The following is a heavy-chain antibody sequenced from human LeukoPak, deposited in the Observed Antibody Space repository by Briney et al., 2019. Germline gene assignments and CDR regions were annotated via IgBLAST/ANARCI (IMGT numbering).Heavy chain of an antibody. D-gene: IGHD2-2*02. Sequence: SVKVSCKASGGTVTDYGISWVRQAPRQGLEWMGGIVPQFGTSLYAQKFQGRVTITADEATNTLYMELSSLRPEDTGVYYCARDDCTDGSCYTDYWGQGTQVTVSS. J-gene: IGHJ4*02. CDR1: GGTVTDYG. CDR3: ARDDCTDGSCYTDY. CDR2: IVPQFGTS. V-gene: IGHV1-69*13.